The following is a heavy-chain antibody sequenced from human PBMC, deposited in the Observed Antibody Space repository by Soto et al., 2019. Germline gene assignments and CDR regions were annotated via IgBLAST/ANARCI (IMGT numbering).Heavy chain of an antibody. D-gene: IGHD2-15*01. CDR3: ARRMQNYYTMGV. Sequence: QVQLQESGPGLVKPSQTLSLTCTVSGGSISSGGYYWSWIRQHPGQGLEWIGYISYRGSAYYSPYLKSRVTISVDTSKNQFSLKVNSVTAADTAVYYCARRMQNYYTMGVWGQGTTVTVSS. V-gene: IGHV4-31*03. CDR2: ISYRGSA. J-gene: IGHJ6*02. CDR1: GGSISSGGYY.